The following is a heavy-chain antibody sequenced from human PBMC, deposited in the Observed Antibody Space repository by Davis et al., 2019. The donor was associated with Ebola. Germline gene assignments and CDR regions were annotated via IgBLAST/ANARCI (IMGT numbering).Heavy chain of an antibody. V-gene: IGHV3-23*01. CDR3: ARKSGSYLYYFDY. D-gene: IGHD1-26*01. CDR2: ISGSGGST. Sequence: GESLKISCAASGFTFSSYSMNWVRQAPGKGLEWVSIISGSGGSTYYADSVKGRFTISRDNSKNTLDLQMSSLRAEDTAVYYCARKSGSYLYYFDYWGRGTLVTVSS. CDR1: GFTFSSYS. J-gene: IGHJ4*02.